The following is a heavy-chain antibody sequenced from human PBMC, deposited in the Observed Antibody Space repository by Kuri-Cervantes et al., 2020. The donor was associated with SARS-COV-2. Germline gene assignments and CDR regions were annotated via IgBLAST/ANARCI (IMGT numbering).Heavy chain of an antibody. V-gene: IGHV1-18*04. J-gene: IGHJ4*02. CDR2: VSSYTGNT. CDR3: ARVNWDVPFTTLDY. CDR1: GYTFSNYG. D-gene: IGHD1-1*01. Sequence: ASVKVSCKASGYTFSNYGFSWVRQAPGQGLEWMGWVSSYTGNTDYAQKFLGRITMTADKSTTTVDLELRSLRSDDTAVYYCARVNWDVPFTTLDYWGQGTRVTVSS.